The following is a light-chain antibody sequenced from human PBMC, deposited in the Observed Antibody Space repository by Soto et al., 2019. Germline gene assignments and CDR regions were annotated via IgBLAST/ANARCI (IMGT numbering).Light chain of an antibody. CDR1: QSVPHSY. Sequence: EIVLTPSPGTLSLSPVERATLSCRASQSVPHSYLAWYRQKPGQAPRLLIYGASIRATGIPVRFSGSGSGTDFTLTITRLEPEDFAVYYCQRYGASTTFGQGTKVDIK. J-gene: IGKJ1*01. CDR2: GAS. V-gene: IGKV3-20*01. CDR3: QRYGASTT.